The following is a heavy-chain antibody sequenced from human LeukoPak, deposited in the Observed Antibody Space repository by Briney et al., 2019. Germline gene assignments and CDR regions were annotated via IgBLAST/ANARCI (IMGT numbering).Heavy chain of an antibody. CDR2: ISYDGSNK. V-gene: IGHV3-30*04. J-gene: IGHJ4*02. Sequence: PGRSLRLSCAASGFTFSSYAMHWVRQAPGKGLEWVAVISYDGSNKYYADSVKGRFTISRDNSKNTLYLQMNSLRAEDTAAYYCARGRSVLRYFDWLFDYWGQGTLVTVSS. CDR3: ARGRSVLRYFDWLFDY. D-gene: IGHD3-9*01. CDR1: GFTFSSYA.